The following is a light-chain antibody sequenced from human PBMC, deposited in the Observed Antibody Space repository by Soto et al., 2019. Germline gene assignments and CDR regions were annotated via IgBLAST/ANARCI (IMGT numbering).Light chain of an antibody. CDR2: DAS. CDR1: HDISNY. J-gene: IGKJ5*01. CDR3: QQYDNLLSIT. Sequence: DIQMTQSPSSLSASVGDRVTITCQASHDISNYLNWYQQKPGKAPKLLIYDASNLETGVPSRFSGSGSGTEFTFTISSLQPEDIATYYCQQYDNLLSITFGQGTRLEIK. V-gene: IGKV1-33*01.